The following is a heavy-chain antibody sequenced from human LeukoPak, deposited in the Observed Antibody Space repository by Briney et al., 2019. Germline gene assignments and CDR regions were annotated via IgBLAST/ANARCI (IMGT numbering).Heavy chain of an antibody. D-gene: IGHD5-12*01. Sequence: SETLSLTCTVSGASVSSGYYYWSWIRQPPGKGLEWIGYIYYSGSTNYNPSLKRRVTISIETSKNQFSLKLSSVTAADTAVYYCARRVIVTTISGDFYYYGMDVWGQGTTVTVSS. J-gene: IGHJ6*02. CDR3: ARRVIVTTISGDFYYYGMDV. CDR2: IYYSGST. CDR1: GASVSSGYYY. V-gene: IGHV4-61*01.